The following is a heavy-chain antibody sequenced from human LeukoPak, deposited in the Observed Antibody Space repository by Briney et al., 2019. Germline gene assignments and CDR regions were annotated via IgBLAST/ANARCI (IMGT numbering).Heavy chain of an antibody. Sequence: SVKVSCKTSGGTFNNSAISWVRQAPGQGLEWLGGIMPLFGTAGYAQKFQGRVPITKDESKRTVYLELTSLTSDDTAVYYCARDVHGDYGSGWFDPWGQGTLVSVSS. CDR2: IMPLFGTA. CDR3: ARDVHGDYGSGWFDP. CDR1: GGTFNNSA. V-gene: IGHV1-69*05. J-gene: IGHJ5*02. D-gene: IGHD4-17*01.